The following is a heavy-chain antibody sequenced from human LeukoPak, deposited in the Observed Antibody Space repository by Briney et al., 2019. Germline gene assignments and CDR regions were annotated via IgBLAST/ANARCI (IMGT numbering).Heavy chain of an antibody. D-gene: IGHD2-2*01. V-gene: IGHV4-59*01. CDR3: AGGHCSSTSCHRRFDY. CDR1: GGSISSYY. Sequence: PSETLSLTCTVSGGSISSYYWSWIRQPPGKGLEWIGYIYYSGSTNYNPSLKSRVTISVDTSKNQFSLKLSSVTAADTAVYYCAGGHCSSTSCHRRFDYWGQGTLVTVPS. J-gene: IGHJ4*02. CDR2: IYYSGST.